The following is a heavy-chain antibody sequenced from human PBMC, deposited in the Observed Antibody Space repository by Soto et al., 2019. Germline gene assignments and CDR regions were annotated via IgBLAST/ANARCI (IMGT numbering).Heavy chain of an antibody. Sequence: QLQLVQSGAEVREPGASVKLSCKASGYSFSTYDISWLRQAPGKGLEWMGVISPNNGNRNVVWKFLDRVIMTADTSSNTAYMELESLRYDDTAIYYCATSYDSGFDPWGQGTLVTVSS. V-gene: IGHV1-18*04. CDR1: GYSFSTYD. J-gene: IGHJ5*02. CDR2: ISPNNGNR. D-gene: IGHD3-3*01. CDR3: ATSYDSGFDP.